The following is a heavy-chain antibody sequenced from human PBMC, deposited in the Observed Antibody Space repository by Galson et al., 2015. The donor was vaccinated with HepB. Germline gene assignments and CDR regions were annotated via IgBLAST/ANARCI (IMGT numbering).Heavy chain of an antibody. CDR2: ISGSGDST. V-gene: IGHV3-23*01. CDR3: AKPGYYNSGWYDY. D-gene: IGHD6-19*01. J-gene: IGHJ4*02. CDR1: GFTFSTYV. Sequence: SLRLSCAASGFTFSTYVMSWVRQAPGKGLEWVSTISGSGDSTYYADSVKDRFTISRDNSKNTLVLQMSSLRAEDTAVYYCAKPGYYNSGWYDYWGQGTLVTVSS.